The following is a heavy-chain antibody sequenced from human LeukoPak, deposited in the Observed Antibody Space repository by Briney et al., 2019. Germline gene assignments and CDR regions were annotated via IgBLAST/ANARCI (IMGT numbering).Heavy chain of an antibody. CDR2: IRSKAYGGTT. V-gene: IGHV3-49*04. CDR3: TRDRDGDLYFDY. CDR1: GFTFGDYA. J-gene: IGHJ4*02. Sequence: PGRSLRLSCTASGFTFGDYAMSWVRQAPGKGLEWVGFIRSKAYGGTTEYAASVKGRFTISRDDSKSIAYLQMNSLETEDTAVYYCTRDRDGDLYFDYWGQGTLVTVSS. D-gene: IGHD4-17*01.